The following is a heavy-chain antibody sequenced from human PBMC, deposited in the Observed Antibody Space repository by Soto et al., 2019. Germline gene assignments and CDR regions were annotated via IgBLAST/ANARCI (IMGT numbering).Heavy chain of an antibody. CDR3: ASCKVGAYYYYGMDV. D-gene: IGHD1-26*01. Sequence: GESLKISCKGSGYSFTSYWISWVRQMPGKGLEWMGRIDPSDSYTNYSPSFQGHVTISADKSICTAYLQWSSLKASDTAMYYCASCKVGAYYYYGMDVWGQGTTVTVSS. V-gene: IGHV5-10-1*01. CDR2: IDPSDSYT. J-gene: IGHJ6*02. CDR1: GYSFTSYW.